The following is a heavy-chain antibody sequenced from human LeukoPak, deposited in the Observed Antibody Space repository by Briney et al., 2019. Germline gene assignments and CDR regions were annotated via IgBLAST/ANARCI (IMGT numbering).Heavy chain of an antibody. J-gene: IGHJ4*02. CDR2: FSVRGGSK. Sequence: GGSLRLSCAASGFTFSSYAMSWVRQAPGKGLGWVSVFSVRGGSKYYADSVKGRITISRDNSKHTLYLQMNSLRAEDTAVYYCAKAIRAYYFDYWGQGTLITVSS. CDR3: AKAIRAYYFDY. V-gene: IGHV3-23*01. CDR1: GFTFSSYA.